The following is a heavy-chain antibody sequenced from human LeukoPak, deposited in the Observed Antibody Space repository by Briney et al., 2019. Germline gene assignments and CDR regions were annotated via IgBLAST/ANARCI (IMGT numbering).Heavy chain of an antibody. J-gene: IGHJ3*02. CDR2: IRRITDGGTT. V-gene: IGHV3-15*01. CDR1: GFTFSNAW. CDR3: ATAVSRYTLTWGGFDI. Sequence: GGSLRLSCAASGFTFSNAWMNWVRQAPRKGLEWVGRIRRITDGGTTDYAAPVKGRFTISRDDSKNTLYLQMNSLKTEDAGVYYCATAVSRYTLTWGGFDIWGQGTRVTVSS. D-gene: IGHD1-14*01.